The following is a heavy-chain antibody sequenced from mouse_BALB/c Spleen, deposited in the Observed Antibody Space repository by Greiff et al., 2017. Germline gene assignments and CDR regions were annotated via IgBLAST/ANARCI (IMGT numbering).Heavy chain of an antibody. D-gene: IGHD1-1*01. J-gene: IGHJ4*01. CDR2: ISTYYGDA. CDR3: AREITTGAMDY. Sequence: QVQLKQSGAELVRPGVSVKISCKGSGYTFTDYAMHWVKQSHAKSLEWIGVISTYYGDASYNQKFKGKATMTVDKSSSTAYMELARLTSEDSAIYYCAREITTGAMDYWGQGTSVTVSS. V-gene: IGHV1S137*01. CDR1: GYTFTDYA.